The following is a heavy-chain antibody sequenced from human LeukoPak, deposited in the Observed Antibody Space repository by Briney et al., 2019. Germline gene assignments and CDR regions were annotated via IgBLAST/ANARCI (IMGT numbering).Heavy chain of an antibody. Sequence: SETLSLTCTVSGDSISGSGYYWGWIRQSPGKGLGWMGSIYYSGRSYYNPSLRGRVSMSVDTSRNQLSLELNSVTAADTAMYYCARLTYGQWGFDYWGQGTLLTVSS. J-gene: IGHJ4*02. CDR2: IYYSGRS. CDR3: ARLTYGQWGFDY. V-gene: IGHV4-39*01. D-gene: IGHD1-26*01. CDR1: GDSISGSGYY.